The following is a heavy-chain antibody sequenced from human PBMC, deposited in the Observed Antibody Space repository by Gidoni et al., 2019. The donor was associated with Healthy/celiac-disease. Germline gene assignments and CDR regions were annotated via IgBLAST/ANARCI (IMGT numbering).Heavy chain of an antibody. D-gene: IGHD3-22*01. CDR1: GFTFSSYG. CDR2: IRYDGSNK. CDR3: AKTGYDSSGYYHAYYYYYGMDV. V-gene: IGHV3-30*02. Sequence: QVQLVESVGCVVQPGGSLILSCAASGFTFSSYGLHWVRQAPGKGLEWVAFIRYDGSNKYYADSVKGRFTIARDNSKNTLYLQMNSLRAEDTAVYYCAKTGYDSSGYYHAYYYYYGMDVWGQGTTVTVSS. J-gene: IGHJ6*02.